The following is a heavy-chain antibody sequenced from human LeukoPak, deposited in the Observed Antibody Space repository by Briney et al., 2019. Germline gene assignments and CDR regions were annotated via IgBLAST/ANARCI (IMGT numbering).Heavy chain of an antibody. CDR1: GGPISGSVT. V-gene: IGHV4-39*01. CDR3: ARIKDIVVVGYFDY. CDR2: VHYDGRT. D-gene: IGHD2-2*01. Sequence: SETLSLTCTVSGGPISGSVTWGWVRQPPGKGLEWIGNVHYDGRTAPNPSLKSRVTMSLDTSTNQFSPKLNSVTATDTAVYYCARIKDIVVVGYFDYWGQGTLVTVSS. J-gene: IGHJ4*02.